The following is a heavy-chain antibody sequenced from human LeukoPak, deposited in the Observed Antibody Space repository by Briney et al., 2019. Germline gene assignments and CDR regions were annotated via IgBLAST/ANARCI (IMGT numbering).Heavy chain of an antibody. CDR3: ALIPYCTTTACYNFDF. Sequence: ASVKVSCKASGYTFTTYGISWVRQAPGQGLEWMGWISTYNGNTNYAQNLQGRVTMTTDTSTSTAYMELRSLRSDDTAVYYCALIPYCTTTACYNFDFWGQGTLVTVS. CDR2: ISTYNGNT. J-gene: IGHJ4*02. CDR1: GYTFTTYG. D-gene: IGHD2-2*02. V-gene: IGHV1-18*01.